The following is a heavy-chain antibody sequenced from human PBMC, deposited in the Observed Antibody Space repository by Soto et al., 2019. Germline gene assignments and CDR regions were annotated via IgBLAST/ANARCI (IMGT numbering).Heavy chain of an antibody. D-gene: IGHD6-19*01. J-gene: IGHJ5*02. Sequence: SETLSLTCTVSGDSISSYFWSWIRQPAGKGLEWIGRVHTSGSTTYNPSLKSRVTMSVDTSKSQFSLKLTSVTAADTAVYYCAREKAVASTGRLDPWGQGTLVTVSS. CDR3: AREKAVASTGRLDP. V-gene: IGHV4-4*07. CDR2: VHTSGST. CDR1: GDSISSYF.